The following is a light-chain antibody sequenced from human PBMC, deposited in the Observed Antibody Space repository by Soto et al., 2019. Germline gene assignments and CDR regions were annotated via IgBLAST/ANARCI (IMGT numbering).Light chain of an antibody. V-gene: IGLV1-40*01. CDR1: NSNLGAGYD. J-gene: IGLJ3*02. Sequence: QSVLTQPPSVSGVPGQRVTISCTGNNSNLGAGYDVHWYQQLPGAAPKLVVFGNRNRPSGVPERFSGSKSGTSASLAITGLQAEDEADYCCQAYDYSLTAFVVGGGTKLTVL. CDR2: GNR. CDR3: QAYDYSLTAFV.